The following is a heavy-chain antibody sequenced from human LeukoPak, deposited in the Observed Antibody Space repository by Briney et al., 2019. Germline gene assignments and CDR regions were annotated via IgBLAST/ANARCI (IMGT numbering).Heavy chain of an antibody. CDR3: ARLGDYSNKD. CDR1: GFTFSDFD. Sequence: GGSLRLSCAASGFTFSDFDIHWVRQAPGKGLEWVSVTDSGGSTSYADSVKGRFTISRDTSKNTLYLQMNGLRAEDTAVYYCARLGDYSNKDWGQGTLVTVSS. CDR2: TDSGGST. V-gene: IGHV3-53*01. D-gene: IGHD4-11*01. J-gene: IGHJ4*02.